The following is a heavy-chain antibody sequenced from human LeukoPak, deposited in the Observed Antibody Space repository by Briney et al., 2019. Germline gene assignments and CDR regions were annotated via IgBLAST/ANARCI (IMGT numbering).Heavy chain of an antibody. Sequence: PGGSLRLSCAASGFTFSSYGMHWVRQAPGKGLEWVTFIWYDGSNIYYADSLKGRFTISRDNSKNTLYLQMNSLRAEDTAVYYCARVPRDGYNPDYWGQGTLVTVSS. D-gene: IGHD5-24*01. CDR3: ARVPRDGYNPDY. CDR1: GFTFSSYG. CDR2: IWYDGSNI. V-gene: IGHV3-33*01. J-gene: IGHJ4*02.